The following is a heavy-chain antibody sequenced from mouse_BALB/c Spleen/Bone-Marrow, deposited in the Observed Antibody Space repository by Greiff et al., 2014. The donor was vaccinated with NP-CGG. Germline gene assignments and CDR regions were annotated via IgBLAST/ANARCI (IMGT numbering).Heavy chain of an antibody. CDR1: GFNIKDTY. J-gene: IGHJ2*01. Sequence: EVQLQQSGAELVKPGASVKLSCTASGFNIKDTYMHWVKQRPEQGLEWIGRIDPANGNTKYDPKFQGKATITADTSSNTAYLQLSRLTSEYTAVYYCARYLYGDTATLDYWGQGTTLTVAS. D-gene: IGHD1-2*01. V-gene: IGHV14-3*02. CDR2: IDPANGNT. CDR3: ARYLYGDTATLDY.